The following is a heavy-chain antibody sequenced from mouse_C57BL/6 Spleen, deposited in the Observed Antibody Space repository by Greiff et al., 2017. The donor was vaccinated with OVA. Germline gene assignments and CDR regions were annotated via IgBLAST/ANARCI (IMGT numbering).Heavy chain of an antibody. CDR3: AREGAQATENYYAMDY. V-gene: IGHV1-39*01. J-gene: IGHJ4*01. Sequence: EVQLQQSGPELVKPGASVKISCKASGYSFTDYNMNWVKQSNGKSLEWIGVINPNYGTTSYNQKFKGKATLTVDQSSSTAYMQLSSLTSEDTAVYYCAREGAQATENYYAMDYWGQGTSVTVSS. D-gene: IGHD3-2*02. CDR1: GYSFTDYN. CDR2: INPNYGTT.